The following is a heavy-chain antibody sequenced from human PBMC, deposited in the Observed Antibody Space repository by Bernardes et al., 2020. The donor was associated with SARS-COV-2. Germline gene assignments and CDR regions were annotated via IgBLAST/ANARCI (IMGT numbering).Heavy chain of an antibody. J-gene: IGHJ6*02. CDR3: ARNYIMDV. CDR2: INPNNGVT. V-gene: IGHV1-2*02. Sequence: KVSCKTSGYTFNTYYMHWVRQAPGQGLEWMGWINPNNGVTTYGQKFQGRVTMTRDTSISTAYMDLSRLRSDDTAVYYCARNYIMDVWGQGTTVIVSS. CDR1: GYTFNTYY. D-gene: IGHD1-7*01.